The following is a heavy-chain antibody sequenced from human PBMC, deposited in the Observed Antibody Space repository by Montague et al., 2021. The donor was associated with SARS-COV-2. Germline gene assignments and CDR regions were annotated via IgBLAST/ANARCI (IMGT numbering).Heavy chain of an antibody. CDR3: ARPFNY. J-gene: IGHJ4*02. CDR2: TNYRSKWHY. V-gene: IGHV6-1*01. CDR1: GDSVSSNNVA. Sequence: CAISGDSVSSNNVAWNWIRQSPSRGLEWLGRTNYRSKWHYDYAVSVKSRILIIPNTSENQFSLQLNSVTPEDTAVYYCARPFNYWGQGTLVTVSS.